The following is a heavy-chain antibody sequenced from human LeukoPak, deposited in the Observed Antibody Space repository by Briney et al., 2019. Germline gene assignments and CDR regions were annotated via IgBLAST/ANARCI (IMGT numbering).Heavy chain of an antibody. CDR1: GFTFSTYA. CDR2: ISTNGGIT. V-gene: IGHV3-64D*06. D-gene: IGHD2-8*01. CDR3: VKGVVCANGVCRTRLDY. Sequence: GGSLGLSCSASGFTFSTYAMHWVRQAPGKGLEYVSAISTNGGITYYADSVKGRFTISRDNSKNTLYLQMSSLRAEDTAVYYCVKGVVCANGVCRTRLDYWGQGALVTVSS. J-gene: IGHJ4*02.